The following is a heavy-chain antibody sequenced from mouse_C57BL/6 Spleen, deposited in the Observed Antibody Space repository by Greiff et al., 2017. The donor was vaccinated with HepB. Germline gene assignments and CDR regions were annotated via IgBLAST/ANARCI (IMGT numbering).Heavy chain of an antibody. V-gene: IGHV1-59*01. CDR1: GYTFTSYW. CDR2: IDPSDSYT. J-gene: IGHJ4*01. CDR3: ARRPSSGYVLYYAMDY. Sequence: QVQLKQPGAELVRPGTSVKLSCKASGYTFTSYWMHWVKQRPGQGLEWIGVIDPSDSYTNYNQKFKGKATLTVDTSSSTAYMQLSSLTSEDSAVYYCARRPSSGYVLYYAMDYWGQGTSVTVAS. D-gene: IGHD3-2*02.